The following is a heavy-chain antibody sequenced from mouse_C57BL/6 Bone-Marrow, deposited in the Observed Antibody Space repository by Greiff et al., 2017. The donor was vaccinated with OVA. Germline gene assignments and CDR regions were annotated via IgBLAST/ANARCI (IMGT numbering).Heavy chain of an antibody. CDR1: GFNIKDHY. J-gene: IGHJ4*01. V-gene: IGHV14-1*01. D-gene: IGHD1-1*01. Sequence: VQLQQSGAELVRPGASVKLSCTAPGFNIKDHYMPRVKQRPEQGLEWIGRIDPEDGDTEYAPKFLGKATMTADTASNTAYLHLSSLTSEDTAVYYWTTGYYYGSSYVRYAMDYWGQGTSVTVSS. CDR3: TTGYYYGSSYVRYAMDY. CDR2: IDPEDGDT.